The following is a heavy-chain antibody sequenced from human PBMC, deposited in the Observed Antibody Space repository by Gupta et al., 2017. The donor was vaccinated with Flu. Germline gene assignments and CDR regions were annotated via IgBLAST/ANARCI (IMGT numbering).Heavy chain of an antibody. J-gene: IGHJ6*02. V-gene: IGHV3-48*01. CDR1: TCSSYS. CDR3: ARGRARTDGMDV. Sequence: TCSSYSMNWVSQVTGKGLEWVAYIRSSSSTIYYADYVKGRCTISRDNAKNSMYLQMNSLRAEDTAVYYCARGRARTDGMDVWGQGTTVTVSS. CDR2: IRSSSSTI.